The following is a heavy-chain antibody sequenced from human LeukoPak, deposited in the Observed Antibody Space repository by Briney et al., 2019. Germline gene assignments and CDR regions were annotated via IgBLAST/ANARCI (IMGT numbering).Heavy chain of an antibody. J-gene: IGHJ4*02. CDR1: GFIFSSYG. CDR2: IWHDGSDN. V-gene: IGHV3-33*08. CDR3: TRQSENFSLDY. D-gene: IGHD3-3*01. Sequence: GGSLRLSCAASGFIFSSYGMHWVRQAPGKGLEWVAIIWHDGSDNYYADSVKGRFTISRDNSKNTLYLQMNSLRAEDTAVYFCTRQSENFSLDYWGQGTLVTVSS.